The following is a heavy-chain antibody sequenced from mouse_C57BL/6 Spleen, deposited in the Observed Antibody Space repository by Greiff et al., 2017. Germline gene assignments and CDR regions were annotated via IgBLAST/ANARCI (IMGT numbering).Heavy chain of an antibody. CDR1: GFTFSNYW. V-gene: IGHV6-3*01. CDR3: TGAYYGSSYWYFDV. D-gene: IGHD1-1*01. J-gene: IGHJ1*03. CDR2: LSLKSDNYAT. Sequence: EVQVVESGGGLVQPGGSMKLSCVASGFTFSNYWMNWVRQSPEKGREWVAQLSLKSDNYATPYAESVKGRFTISRDDSKSSVYLQMNNLRAEDTGIYYCTGAYYGSSYWYFDVWGTGTTVTVSS.